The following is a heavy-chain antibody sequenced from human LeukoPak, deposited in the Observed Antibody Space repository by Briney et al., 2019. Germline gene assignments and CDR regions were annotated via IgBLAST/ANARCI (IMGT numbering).Heavy chain of an antibody. CDR2: IYYSGST. D-gene: IGHD6-19*01. CDR1: GGSISSYY. J-gene: IGHJ6*02. CDR3: ARHGRYSSGWSPGYYYYGMDV. V-gene: IGHV4-59*01. Sequence: SETLSLTCTASGGSISSYYWSWIRQPPGKGLEWIGYIYYSGSTNYNPSLKSRVTISVDTSKNQFSLKLNSVTAADTAVYYCARHGRYSSGWSPGYYYYGMDVWGQGTTVTVSS.